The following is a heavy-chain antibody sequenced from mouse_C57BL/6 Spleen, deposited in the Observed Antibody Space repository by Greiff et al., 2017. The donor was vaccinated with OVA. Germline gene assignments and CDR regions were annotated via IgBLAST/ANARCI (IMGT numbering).Heavy chain of an antibody. CDR2: ISYDGSN. CDR3: AREPDY. CDR1: GYSITSGYY. Sequence: EVQVVESGPGLVKPSQSLSLTCSVTGYSITSGYYWNWIRQFPGNKLEWMGYISYDGSNNYNPSLKNRISITRDTSKNQFFLKLNSVTTEDTATYYCAREPDYWGQGTTLTVSS. J-gene: IGHJ2*01. V-gene: IGHV3-6*01.